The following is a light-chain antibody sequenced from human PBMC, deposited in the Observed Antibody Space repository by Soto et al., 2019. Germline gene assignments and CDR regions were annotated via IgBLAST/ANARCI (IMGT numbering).Light chain of an antibody. V-gene: IGLV2-14*01. Sequence: QSVLTQPASVSGSPGQSITISCTGTSSDVGAYDYVSWYQQHPGKAPKFMLYEVSNRPSGLSNRFSGSMSGHTASLTISGLHAEDEDDYYCSSYTTSNTWVFGGGTKLTVL. J-gene: IGLJ3*02. CDR3: SSYTTSNTWV. CDR2: EVS. CDR1: SSDVGAYDY.